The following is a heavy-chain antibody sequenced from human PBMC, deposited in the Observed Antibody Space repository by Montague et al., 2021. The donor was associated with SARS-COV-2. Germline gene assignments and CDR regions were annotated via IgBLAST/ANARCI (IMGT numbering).Heavy chain of an antibody. Sequence: SLRLSCAASGFTFSTYAMSWARQAPGKGLEWVSSVTGSGGATYYADSVKGRFTISRDNSKNTVFLHMNSLRAEDTAVYYCARHVGMERVTYGMDVWGQGTTVTVSS. CDR1: GFTFSTYA. CDR2: VTGSGGAT. CDR3: ARHVGMERVTYGMDV. D-gene: IGHD3-3*01. J-gene: IGHJ6*02. V-gene: IGHV3-23*01.